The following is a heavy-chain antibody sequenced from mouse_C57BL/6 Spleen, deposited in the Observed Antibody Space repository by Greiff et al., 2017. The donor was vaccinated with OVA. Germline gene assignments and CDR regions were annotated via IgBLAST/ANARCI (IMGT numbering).Heavy chain of an antibody. V-gene: IGHV7-3*01. CDR1: GFTFTDYY. J-gene: IGHJ4*01. Sequence: VQLKESGGGLVQPGGSLSLSCAASGFTFTDYYMSWVRQPPGKALEWLGFIRNKANGYTTEYSATVKGRFTISRDNSQSILYLQMNALRAEDSATYYCASITTVVATRAMDDWGQGTSVTVSS. CDR3: ASITTVVATRAMDD. CDR2: IRNKANGYTT. D-gene: IGHD1-1*01.